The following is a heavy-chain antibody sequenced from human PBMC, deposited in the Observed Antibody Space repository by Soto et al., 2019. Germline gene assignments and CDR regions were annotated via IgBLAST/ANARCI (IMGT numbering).Heavy chain of an antibody. CDR3: TTEGRD. V-gene: IGHV3-15*01. J-gene: IGHJ4*02. CDR2: IRSKSDGGTA. CDR1: GFTFSNAW. Sequence: EVQLVESGGGLVKPGGSLTLSCAASGFTFSNAWMSWVHQAPGKGLEWVGRIRSKSDGGTADYTAPVKGRFIISRDDSKNTVSLQMKSLKTDDTAVYYCTTEGRDWGQGTLVTVSS.